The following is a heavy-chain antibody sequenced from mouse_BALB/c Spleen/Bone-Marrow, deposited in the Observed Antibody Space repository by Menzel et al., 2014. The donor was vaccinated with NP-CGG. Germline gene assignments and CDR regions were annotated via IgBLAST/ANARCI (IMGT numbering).Heavy chain of an antibody. V-gene: IGHV7-3*02. CDR1: GFTFTDYY. CDR3: ARDRGLTYFDY. J-gene: IGHJ2*01. CDR2: IRNKANGYTT. D-gene: IGHD2-4*01. Sequence: EVQVVESGGGLVQPGDSLRLSCATSGFTFTDYYMNWVRQPPGKALEWLGFIRNKANGYTTEYSASVKGWFTISRDNSQSILYLQMNTLRAEDSATYYCARDRGLTYFDYWGQGTTLTVSS.